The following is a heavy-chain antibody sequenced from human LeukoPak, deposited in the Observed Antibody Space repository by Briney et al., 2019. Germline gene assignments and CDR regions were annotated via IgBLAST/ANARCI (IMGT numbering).Heavy chain of an antibody. V-gene: IGHV3-11*01. CDR1: RFIFSNYY. CDR3: AKIAVAPDNY. D-gene: IGHD2-21*01. Sequence: PGGSLRLSCAASRFIFSNYYMSWIRQTPGKGLEWIANIGTDGSSENYADSVKGRFTVSRDNFKNTLYLEMNSLRDEDTAVYYCAKIAVAPDNYWGQGTLVTVSS. CDR2: IGTDGSSE. J-gene: IGHJ4*02.